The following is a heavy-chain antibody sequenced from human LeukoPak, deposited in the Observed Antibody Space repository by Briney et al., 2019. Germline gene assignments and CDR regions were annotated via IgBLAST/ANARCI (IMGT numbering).Heavy chain of an antibody. V-gene: IGHV3-7*01. D-gene: IGHD3-10*01. CDR1: GFPFSDNW. Sequence: GGSLRLSCVASGFPFSDNWMTWVRQAPGKGLEWVANIKKDGRETYYVGSVKGRFTISRDNAKNSLYLQMNSLRAEDTAVYYCARVRGSGSYLKYYFDYWGQGTLVTVSS. CDR2: IKKDGRET. J-gene: IGHJ4*02. CDR3: ARVRGSGSYLKYYFDY.